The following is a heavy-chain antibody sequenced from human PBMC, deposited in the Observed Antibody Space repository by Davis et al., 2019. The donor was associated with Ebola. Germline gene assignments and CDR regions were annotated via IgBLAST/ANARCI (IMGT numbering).Heavy chain of an antibody. V-gene: IGHV3-23*01. D-gene: IGHD3-22*01. CDR3: AKAGGEITMILVLTTLFDY. J-gene: IGHJ4*02. CDR2: ISDSDTGHT. Sequence: GESLKISCAASGFTFRSYTLNWVRQAPGKGLEWVSTISDSDTGHTHYADSVRGRFTISRDDSKNMVFLQMNSLRVEDTAIYYCAKAGGEITMILVLTTLFDYWGQGTLVTVSS. CDR1: GFTFRSYT.